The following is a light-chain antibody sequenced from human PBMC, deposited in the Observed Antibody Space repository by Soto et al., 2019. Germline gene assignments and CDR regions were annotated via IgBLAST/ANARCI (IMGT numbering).Light chain of an antibody. CDR3: QQYDNLLT. CDR2: DAS. J-gene: IGKJ4*01. Sequence: DIQLTEAPSFLSTSSAYIVSMTCQASQDISNYLNWYQQKPRKAPKLLIYDASNLETGVPSRFSGSGSGTDFTFTISSLQTEDIATYYCQQYDNLLTFGGGTKVDI. V-gene: IGKV1-33*01. CDR1: QDISNY.